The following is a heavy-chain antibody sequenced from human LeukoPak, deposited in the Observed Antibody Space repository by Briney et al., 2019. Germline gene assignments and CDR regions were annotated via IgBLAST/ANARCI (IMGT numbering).Heavy chain of an antibody. V-gene: IGHV4-59*01. CDR2: IYYSGST. Sequence: TSETLSLTCTVSGGSISSYYWSWIRQPPGKGLEWIGYIYYSGSTNYNPSLKSRVTISVDTSKNQFSLKLSSVTAADTAVYYCARGNHDYGDYDGPYWYFDLWGRGTLVTVSS. CDR1: GGSISSYY. D-gene: IGHD4-17*01. CDR3: ARGNHDYGDYDGPYWYFDL. J-gene: IGHJ2*01.